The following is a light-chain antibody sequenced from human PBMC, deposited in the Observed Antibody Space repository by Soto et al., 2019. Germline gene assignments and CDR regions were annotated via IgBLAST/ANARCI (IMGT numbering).Light chain of an antibody. CDR2: NNN. V-gene: IGLV1-47*01. J-gene: IGLJ3*02. Sequence: QPVLTQTPSASGTPGQRVTISCSGSSSDIGSNYVYWYQKFPGMAPKLLIYNNNQRPSGVPDRFSGSKSGTSASLAISGLRSEDEADYYCAAWDDSLSGVVFGGGTKLTVL. CDR3: AAWDDSLSGVV. CDR1: SSDIGSNY.